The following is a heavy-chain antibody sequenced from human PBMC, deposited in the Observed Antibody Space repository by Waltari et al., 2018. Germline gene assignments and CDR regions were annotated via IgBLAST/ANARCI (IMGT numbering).Heavy chain of an antibody. D-gene: IGHD6-13*01. CDR3: ARGVRRLAAAGTRAYYYGMDV. CDR1: GGSFSGYY. V-gene: IGHV4-34*01. Sequence: QVQLQQWGAGLLKPSETLSLTCAVYGGSFSGYYWSWIRQPPGKGLAWIGEINHSGSTNYNPSLKSRVTISVDTSKNQFSLKLSSVTAADTAVYYCARGVRRLAAAGTRAYYYGMDVWGQGTTVTVSS. CDR2: INHSGST. J-gene: IGHJ6*02.